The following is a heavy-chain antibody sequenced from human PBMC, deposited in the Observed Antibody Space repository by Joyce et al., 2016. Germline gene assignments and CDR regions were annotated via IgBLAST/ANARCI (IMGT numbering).Heavy chain of an antibody. CDR2: MYSGGNK. CDR3: GASPNKGY. J-gene: IGHJ1*01. Sequence: EVQLVESGGGLVQPGGSLRLSCAASGFSVSSNYVTWVRQAPGKGLEWVSVMYSGGNKFYADSVKGRFTISRDNSKNTLYLQMNSLRPEDTAVYYCGASPNKGYWGQGTLVTVSS. V-gene: IGHV3-66*02. CDR1: GFSVSSNY. D-gene: IGHD1/OR15-1a*01.